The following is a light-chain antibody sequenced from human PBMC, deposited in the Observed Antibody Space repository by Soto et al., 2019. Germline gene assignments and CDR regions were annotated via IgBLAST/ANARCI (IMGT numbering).Light chain of an antibody. CDR2: DAS. CDR1: QSVSSF. J-gene: IGKJ3*01. Sequence: EIVLTQSPATLSLSPGERATLSCRASQSVSSFLAWYQQKPGQPPRLLIYDASNRATGIPGRFGGSGSGTDFTLTISSLEPEDFAAYYCQQRGNWPPTFGPGTKVDI. V-gene: IGKV3-11*01. CDR3: QQRGNWPPT.